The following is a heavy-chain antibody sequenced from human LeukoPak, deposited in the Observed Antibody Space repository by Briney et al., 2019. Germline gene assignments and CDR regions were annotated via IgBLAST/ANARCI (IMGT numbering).Heavy chain of an antibody. CDR2: INPSGGST. V-gene: IGHV1-46*01. D-gene: IGHD3-22*01. CDR3: AKHSFDSGDYFDE. CDR1: GYTFTNYY. J-gene: IGHJ4*02. Sequence: ASVKVSCKASGYTFTNYYIHWVRQAPGQGLEWTGIINPSGGSTSYAQKFQGRVTISVDTSTNQFSLKMTSVTAADTAVYYCAKHSFDSGDYFDEWGQGTLVTVSS.